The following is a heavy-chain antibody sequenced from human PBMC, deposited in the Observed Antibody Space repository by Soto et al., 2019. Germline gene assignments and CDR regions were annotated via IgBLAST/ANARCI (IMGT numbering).Heavy chain of an antibody. J-gene: IGHJ4*02. Sequence: QVQLVQSGAEVQKPGSSVKVSCKASGGIFSTYAISWLRQAPGQGLEWMGGIIPIFGTPNYAQRFQGRVTITADESTSTAYMELSRLRSEDTAVYYCARDRDDYGSGNYYNRIDFWGQGTLLTVSS. CDR1: GGIFSTYA. V-gene: IGHV1-69*01. CDR3: ARDRDDYGSGNYYNRIDF. D-gene: IGHD3-10*01. CDR2: IIPIFGTP.